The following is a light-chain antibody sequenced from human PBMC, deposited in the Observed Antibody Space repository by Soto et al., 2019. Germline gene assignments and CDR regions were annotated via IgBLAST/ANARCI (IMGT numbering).Light chain of an antibody. CDR2: KAS. CDR3: QQYNSYSLT. J-gene: IGKJ4*01. CDR1: QSISSW. Sequence: DLQMTQSPSTLSASVGDRVTITCRASQSISSWLAWYQQKPGKAPKLLIYKASSLESGVPSRFRGSGSGKEFTLTISSLQADDFATYYCQQYNSYSLTFGGGTKVEIK. V-gene: IGKV1-5*03.